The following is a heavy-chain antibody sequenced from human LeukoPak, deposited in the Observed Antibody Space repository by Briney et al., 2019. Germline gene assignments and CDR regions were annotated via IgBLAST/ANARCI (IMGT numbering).Heavy chain of an antibody. V-gene: IGHV1-8*01. D-gene: IGHD6-19*01. CDR1: GYIFTSYD. CDR3: ARGNSGWYYRGVDY. J-gene: IGHJ4*02. CDR2: MNPNSGNT. Sequence: GASVKVFCRASGYIFTSYDINWVRQATGQGLEWMGWMNPNSGNTGYAQKFQGRVTMTRNTSISTAYMELSSLRSEDTAVYYCARGNSGWYYRGVDYWGQGTLVTVSS.